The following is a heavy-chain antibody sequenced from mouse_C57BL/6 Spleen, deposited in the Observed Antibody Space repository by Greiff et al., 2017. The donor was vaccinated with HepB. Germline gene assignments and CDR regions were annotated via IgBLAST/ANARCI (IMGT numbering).Heavy chain of an antibody. D-gene: IGHD2-2*01. J-gene: IGHJ2*01. V-gene: IGHV1-55*01. Sequence: VQLQQSGAELVKPGASVKMSCKASGYTFTSYWITWVKQRPGQGLEWIGDIYPGSGSTNYNEKFKSKATLTVDTSSSTAYMQLSSLTSEDSAVYYCARRGMVTTEYYFDYWGQGTTLTVSS. CDR1: GYTFTSYW. CDR2: IYPGSGST. CDR3: ARRGMVTTEYYFDY.